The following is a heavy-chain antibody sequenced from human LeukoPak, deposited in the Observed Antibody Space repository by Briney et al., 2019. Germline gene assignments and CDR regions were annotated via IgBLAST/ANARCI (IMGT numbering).Heavy chain of an antibody. V-gene: IGHV3-21*01. D-gene: IGHD7-27*01. CDR3: ATLNWGNLDF. CDR1: GFTFSSYS. Sequence: GGSLRLSCAASGFTFSSYSMNWVRQAPGKGLEWVSSISSSSSYIYYADSVKGRFTISRDNAKNSVYLQMNNLRAEETAVYYCATLNWGNLDFWGQGTQVTVSS. J-gene: IGHJ4*02. CDR2: ISSSSSYI.